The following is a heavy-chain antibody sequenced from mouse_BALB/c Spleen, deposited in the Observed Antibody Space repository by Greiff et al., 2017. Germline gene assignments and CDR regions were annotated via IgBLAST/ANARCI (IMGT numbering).Heavy chain of an antibody. CDR3: AREGDDGYAMDY. CDR2: ISSGGST. CDR1: GFTFSSYA. V-gene: IGHV5-6-5*01. D-gene: IGHD2-3*01. Sequence: EVKVVESGGGLVKPGGSLKLSCAASGFTFSSYAMSWVRQTPEKRLEWVASISSGGSTYYPDSVKGRFTISRDNARNILYLQMSSLRSEDTAMYYCAREGDDGYAMDYWGQGTSVTVSS. J-gene: IGHJ4*01.